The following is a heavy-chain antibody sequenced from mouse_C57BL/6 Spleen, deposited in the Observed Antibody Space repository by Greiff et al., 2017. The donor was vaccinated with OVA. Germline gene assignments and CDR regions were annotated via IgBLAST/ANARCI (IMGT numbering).Heavy chain of an antibody. CDR2: IDPANGNT. CDR3: ASTAQGYFDY. CDR1: GYNITNSY. D-gene: IGHD3-2*02. Sequence: VQLQQSVAELVRPGASVKLSCTASGYNITNSYMHWVKQRPEQGLEWIGRIDPANGNTKYAPKFQGKATVTADTSSNTAYMQLSSLTSEDTAIYYCASTAQGYFDYWGQGTTLTVSS. J-gene: IGHJ2*01. V-gene: IGHV14-3*01.